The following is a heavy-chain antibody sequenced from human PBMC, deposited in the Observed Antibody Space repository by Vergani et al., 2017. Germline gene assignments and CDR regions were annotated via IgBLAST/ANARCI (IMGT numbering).Heavy chain of an antibody. Sequence: QVQLQQWGAGLLKPSETLSLTCAVYGGSFSGYYWSWIRQPPGKGLEWIGEINHSGSTNYNPSLKSRVTISVDTSKNHFSLKLSSVTAADTAVYYCARGQYCSSTSCYYYYYYCMDVWGQGTTVTVS. J-gene: IGHJ6*02. D-gene: IGHD2-2*01. CDR3: ARGQYCSSTSCYYYYYYCMDV. CDR1: GGSFSGYY. CDR2: INHSGST. V-gene: IGHV4-34*01.